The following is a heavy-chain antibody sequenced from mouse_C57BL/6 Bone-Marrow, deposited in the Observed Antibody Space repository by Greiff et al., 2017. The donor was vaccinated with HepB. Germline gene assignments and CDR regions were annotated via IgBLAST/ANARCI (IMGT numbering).Heavy chain of an antibody. Sequence: VKLQESGAELVKPGASVKMSCKASGYTFTTYPIEWMKQNHGKSLEWIGNFHPYNDDTKYNEKFKGKATLTVEKSSSTVYLELSRLTSDDSAVYYCARLAQATGAWFAYWGQGTLVTVSA. V-gene: IGHV1-47*01. D-gene: IGHD3-2*02. CDR3: ARLAQATGAWFAY. CDR1: GYTFTTYP. CDR2: FHPYNDDT. J-gene: IGHJ3*01.